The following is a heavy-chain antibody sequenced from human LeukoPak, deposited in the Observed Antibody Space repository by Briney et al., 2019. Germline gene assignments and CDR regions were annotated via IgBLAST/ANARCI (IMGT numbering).Heavy chain of an antibody. CDR2: ISANVITT. D-gene: IGHD4-17*01. Sequence: GGSLRVSCAVSGFTFSIYAMSWVRQAPGKGLEWVSTISANVITTYYADSVKGRFTISRDNSKNTLYLQMNSLRAEDTAVYYCAKGRFYGDYAKYWGQGTLVTVSS. J-gene: IGHJ4*02. CDR1: GFTFSIYA. V-gene: IGHV3-23*01. CDR3: AKGRFYGDYAKY.